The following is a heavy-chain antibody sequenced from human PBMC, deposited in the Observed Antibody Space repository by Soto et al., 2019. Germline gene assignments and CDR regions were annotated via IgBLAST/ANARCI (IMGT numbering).Heavy chain of an antibody. CDR2: IYPGDSDT. D-gene: IGHD1-26*01. CDR3: ATSRGATLPDYGMDV. CDR1: GYSFTSYW. J-gene: IGHJ6*02. V-gene: IGHV5-51*01. Sequence: GESLKISCKGSGYSFTSYWIGPVRQMPGKGLEWMGIIYPGDSDTRYSPSFQGQVTISADKSISTAYLQWSSLKASDTAMYYCATSRGATLPDYGMDVWGQGTTVTVSS.